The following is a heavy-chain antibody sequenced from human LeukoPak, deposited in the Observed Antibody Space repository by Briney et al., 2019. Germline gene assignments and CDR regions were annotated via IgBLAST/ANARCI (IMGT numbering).Heavy chain of an antibody. V-gene: IGHV1-2*02. CDR3: AREARQWLVPDLRAFDI. D-gene: IGHD6-19*01. CDR1: GYTFTGYY. J-gene: IGHJ3*02. CDR2: INPNSGGT. Sequence: ASVKVPCKASGYTFTGYYMHWVRQAPGQGLXWMGWINPNSGGTNYTQKFQGRVTMTRDTSISTAYMELSRLRSDDTAVYYCAREARQWLVPDLRAFDIWGQGTMVTVSS.